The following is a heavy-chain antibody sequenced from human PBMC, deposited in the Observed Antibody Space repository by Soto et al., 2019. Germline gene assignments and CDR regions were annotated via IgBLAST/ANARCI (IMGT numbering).Heavy chain of an antibody. CDR2: ISGSGADT. CDR1: GFTFSSYV. D-gene: IGHD1-26*01. J-gene: IGHJ4*02. V-gene: IGHV3-23*01. Sequence: GGSLRLSCAASGFTFSSYVMSWVRQAPGRGLEWVSSISGSGADTNNVDSVKGRFTISRDNSKNTLYLQMISLSAEDTAVYYCARRPDGRHFDHWGQGALVTVSS. CDR3: ARRPDGRHFDH.